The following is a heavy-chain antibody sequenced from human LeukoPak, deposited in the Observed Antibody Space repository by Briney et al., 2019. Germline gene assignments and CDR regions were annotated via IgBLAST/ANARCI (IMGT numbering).Heavy chain of an antibody. CDR3: ARDFPIQIWTRTPWFDP. CDR2: INPNSGGT. D-gene: IGHD5-18*01. CDR1: GYTFTGYY. Sequence: GASVKVSCKASGYTFTGYYIHWMRQAPGQGLEWMGWINPNSGGTNYAQRFQGRVTMTRDTSISTAYIELSRLTSDDTAVYYCARDFPIQIWTRTPWFDPWGQGTLVTVSS. J-gene: IGHJ5*02. V-gene: IGHV1-2*02.